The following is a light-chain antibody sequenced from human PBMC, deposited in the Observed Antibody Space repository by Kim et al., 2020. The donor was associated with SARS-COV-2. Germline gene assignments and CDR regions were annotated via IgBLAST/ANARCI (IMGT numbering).Light chain of an antibody. CDR1: SSNIGSNT. V-gene: IGLV1-44*01. CDR2: SNN. CDR3: AAWDDSLV. Sequence: ELTQPPSASGTPGQRVTISCSGSSSNIGSNTVNWYQQLPGTAPKLLIYSNNQRPSGVPDRFSGSKSGTSASLAISGLQSEDEADYYCAAWDDSLVFGGGTQLTVL. J-gene: IGLJ2*01.